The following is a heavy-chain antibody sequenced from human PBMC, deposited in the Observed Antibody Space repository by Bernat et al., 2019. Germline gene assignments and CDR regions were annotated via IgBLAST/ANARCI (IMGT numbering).Heavy chain of an antibody. Sequence: VQLVESGGGVVQPGRSLRLSCAASGFMFSDHYMDWVRQAPGKGLEWLGRINKGNSHTTEYAASVKGRFTISRDDSRNSLFLQLNSLSAEDTAVYYCARSTSGSILDYWGQGTLVTVSS. D-gene: IGHD3-22*01. CDR2: INKGNSHTT. V-gene: IGHV3-72*01. CDR1: GFMFSDHY. CDR3: ARSTSGSILDY. J-gene: IGHJ4*02.